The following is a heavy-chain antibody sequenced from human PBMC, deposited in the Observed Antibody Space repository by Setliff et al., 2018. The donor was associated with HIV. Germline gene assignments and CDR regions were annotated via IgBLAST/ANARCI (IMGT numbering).Heavy chain of an antibody. CDR2: VFYTGFA. Sequence: PSETLSLTCSVSGASIRGYYWSWIRQPPGKGLEWMGYVFYTGFAAYNLSLKSRLTISVDTSKSQFSLRLTSVTAADTAIYYCARQVSIPGVAITPVDYWGQGALVTVSS. D-gene: IGHD5-12*01. CDR3: ARQVSIPGVAITPVDY. J-gene: IGHJ4*02. V-gene: IGHV4-59*08. CDR1: GASIRGYY.